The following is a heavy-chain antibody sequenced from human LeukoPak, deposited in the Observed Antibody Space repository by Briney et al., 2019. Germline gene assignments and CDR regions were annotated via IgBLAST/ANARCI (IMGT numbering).Heavy chain of an antibody. J-gene: IGHJ2*01. V-gene: IGHV4-38-2*01. CDR1: GYSISSGYY. D-gene: IGHD4-17*01. CDR2: IYHSGNT. CDR3: ARPKYGDAAYFAL. Sequence: SGTLSLTCAVSGYSISSGYYWGWIRQPPGKGLEWIGSIYHSGNTYYNPSLKSRVTISVDTSKNQFFLKVTSVTAADAAVDYCARPKYGDAAYFALWGRGALVTVSS.